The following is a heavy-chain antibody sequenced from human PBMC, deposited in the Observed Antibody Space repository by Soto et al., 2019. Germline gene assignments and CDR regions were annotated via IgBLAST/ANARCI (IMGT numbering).Heavy chain of an antibody. D-gene: IGHD6-13*01. CDR1: GFTVSSNY. CDR3: ARATDSSSWYYNYYYGMDV. J-gene: IGHJ6*02. CDR2: IYSGGST. V-gene: IGHV3-53*02. Sequence: EVQLVETGGGLIQPGGSLRLSCAASGFTVSSNYMSWVRQAPGKGLEWVSVIYSGGSTYYADSVKGRFTISRDNSKNTLYLQMNSLRAEDTAVYYCARATDSSSWYYNYYYGMDVWGQGTTVTVSS.